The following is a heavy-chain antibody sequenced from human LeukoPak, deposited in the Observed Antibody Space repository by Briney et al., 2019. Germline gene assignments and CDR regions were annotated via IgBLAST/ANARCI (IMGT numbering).Heavy chain of an antibody. D-gene: IGHD5-12*01. J-gene: IGHJ4*02. V-gene: IGHV1-18*01. CDR1: GYTFTNYG. CDR2: ISGHNGDS. Sequence: ASVKVSCKASGYTFTNYGISCVRQTPGQSVECMGGISGHNGDSYSVQKFQGRATMPTDTSTTTAYMELTSLRSDDTAVYYCAREKYRSGFDYWGQGTPVTVSS. CDR3: AREKYRSGFDY.